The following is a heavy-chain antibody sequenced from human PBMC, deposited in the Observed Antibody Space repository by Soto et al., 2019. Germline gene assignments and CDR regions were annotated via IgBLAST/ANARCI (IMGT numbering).Heavy chain of an antibody. J-gene: IGHJ3*02. CDR2: INPNSGGT. CDR1: GYTFNSYG. CDR3: TKGGISGSYYTSGSDAFDI. V-gene: IGHV1-2*04. Sequence: ASVKVSCKASGYTFNSYGISWVRQAPGQGLEWMGWINPNSGGTNYAQKFKGWVTMTRDTSISTAYMELSRLRSDDTAVYYCTKGGISGSYYTSGSDAFDIWGQGTMVTVSS. D-gene: IGHD3-10*01.